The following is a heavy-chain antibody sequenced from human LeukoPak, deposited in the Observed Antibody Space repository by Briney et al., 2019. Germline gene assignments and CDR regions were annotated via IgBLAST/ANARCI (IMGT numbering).Heavy chain of an antibody. D-gene: IGHD6-13*01. V-gene: IGHV1-69*13. CDR1: VCTFSNYA. J-gene: IGHJ5*02. CDR3: AREGLGIAAAGRNWFDP. Sequence: ASVKVACKASVCTFSNYAISWVRQAPGQGLAWMGGIIPIFGTAYYAQKFQGRVTITADESMSTAYMELSSLRSEDTAVYYCAREGLGIAAAGRNWFDPWGQGTLVTVSS. CDR2: IIPIFGTA.